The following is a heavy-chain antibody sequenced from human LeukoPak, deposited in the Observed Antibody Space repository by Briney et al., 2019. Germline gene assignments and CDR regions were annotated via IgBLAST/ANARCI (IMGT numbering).Heavy chain of an antibody. Sequence: SETLSLTCTVSGYSISSGYYWGWIRQPPGKGLEWIGSIYHSGSTYYNPSLKSRVTISVDTSKNQFSLKLSSVTAADTAVYYCARVVAAIWPHDAFDIWGQGTMVTVSS. D-gene: IGHD2-21*02. CDR3: ARVVAAIWPHDAFDI. CDR2: IYHSGST. J-gene: IGHJ3*02. CDR1: GYSISSGYY. V-gene: IGHV4-38-2*02.